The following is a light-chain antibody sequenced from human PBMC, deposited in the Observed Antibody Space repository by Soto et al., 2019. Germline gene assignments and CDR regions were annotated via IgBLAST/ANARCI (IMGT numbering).Light chain of an antibody. CDR3: QQYGNTPLT. CDR2: GAS. CDR1: QSVSNNY. J-gene: IGKJ4*01. Sequence: EIVLTQSPGTLSLSPGERATLSCRASQSVSNNYLAWYQQKPGQAPRLLIYGASTRVTGIPARFSGSGSGTELTITISSLQSEDFAVYYCQQYGNTPLTFGGGTKVDIK. V-gene: IGKV3-20*01.